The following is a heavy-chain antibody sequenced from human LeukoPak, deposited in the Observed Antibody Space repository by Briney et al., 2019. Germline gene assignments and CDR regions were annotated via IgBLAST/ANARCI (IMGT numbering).Heavy chain of an antibody. D-gene: IGHD3-9*01. CDR1: GGSISSGTFY. CDR2: IYSSGST. Sequence: KASETLSLTCTVSGGSISSGTFYWSWIRQPAGKGLEWIGRIYSSGSTNYNPSLKSRVTISVDTSKNQFSLKLSSVTAADTAVYYCAKDSRILTGYYTPQYFDYWGQGTLVTVSS. J-gene: IGHJ4*02. CDR3: AKDSRILTGYYTPQYFDY. V-gene: IGHV4-61*02.